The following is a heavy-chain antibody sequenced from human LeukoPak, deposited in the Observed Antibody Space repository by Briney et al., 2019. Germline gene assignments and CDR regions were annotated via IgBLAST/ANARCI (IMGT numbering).Heavy chain of an antibody. V-gene: IGHV4-34*01. CDR2: INHSGST. J-gene: IGHJ4*02. CDR1: GGSFSGYY. D-gene: IGHD1-1*01. Sequence: TSETLSLTRAVYGGSFSGYYWSWIRQPPGKGLEWIGEINHSGSTNYNPSLKSRVTISVDTSKNQFSLKLSSVTAADTAVYYCARQPTGTDDYWGQGTLVTVSS. CDR3: ARQPTGTDDY.